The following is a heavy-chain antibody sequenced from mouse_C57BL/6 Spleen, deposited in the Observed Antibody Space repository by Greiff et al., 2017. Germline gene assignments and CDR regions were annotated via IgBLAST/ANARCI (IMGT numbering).Heavy chain of an antibody. CDR3: ARDGNYLYAMDY. CDR1: GYTFTSYW. Sequence: VQLQESGAELVKPGASVKLSCKASGYTFTSYWMHWVKQRPGQGLEWIGMIHPNSGSTNYNEKFKSKATLTVDKSSSTAYMQLSSLTSEDSAVYYCARDGNYLYAMDYWGQGTSVTVSS. CDR2: IHPNSGST. J-gene: IGHJ4*01. D-gene: IGHD2-1*01. V-gene: IGHV1-64*01.